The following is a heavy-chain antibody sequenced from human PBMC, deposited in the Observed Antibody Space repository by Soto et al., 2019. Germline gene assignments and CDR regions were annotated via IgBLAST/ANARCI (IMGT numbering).Heavy chain of an antibody. CDR1: GDSITSYN. D-gene: IGHD2-21*01. Sequence: SETLSLTCTVSGDSITSYNWNWLRQPPGKALEWIGFVYSSGNTNYNPSLKSRVTISVDTSRNQFSLKVNSVTAADTAVYYCARRAVVAVTGSLENWLDPRGQGTLVTVSS. J-gene: IGHJ5*02. CDR3: ARRAVVAVTGSLENWLDP. V-gene: IGHV4-59*01. CDR2: VYSSGNT.